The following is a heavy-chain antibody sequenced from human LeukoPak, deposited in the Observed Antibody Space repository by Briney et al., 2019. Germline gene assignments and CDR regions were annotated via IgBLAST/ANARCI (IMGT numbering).Heavy chain of an antibody. V-gene: IGHV1-2*06. D-gene: IGHD3-22*01. CDR3: AREGVLITTLDF. CDR2: INPNSGAS. Sequence: MGRINPNSGASNYAPKFQASVTMTRDSAISTAYMELTRLRSDDTAVYYCAREGVLITTLDFWGQGNLVTVSS. J-gene: IGHJ4*02.